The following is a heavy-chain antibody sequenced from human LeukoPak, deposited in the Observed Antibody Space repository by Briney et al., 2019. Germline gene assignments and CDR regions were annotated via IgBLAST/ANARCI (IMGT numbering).Heavy chain of an antibody. D-gene: IGHD6-19*01. J-gene: IGHJ4*02. CDR2: IYSCGIT. V-gene: IGHV3-66*02. Sequence: GGPLRLSCAASGFTVNTNYMTWVRQAPGKGLEWVAVIYSCGITYYADSVKGRFTISRDNSKNTLYLQMNSLRPEDTAIYFCARRHSSGSNWGQGTLVSVSS. CDR3: ARRHSSGSN. CDR1: GFTVNTNY.